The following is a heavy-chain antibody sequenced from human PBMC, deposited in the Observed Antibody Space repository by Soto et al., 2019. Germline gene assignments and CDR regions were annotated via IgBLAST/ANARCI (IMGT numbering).Heavy chain of an antibody. Sequence: PSETLSLTCAVYGGSFSGYYWSWIRQPPGKGLEWIGEINHSGSTNYNPSLKSRVTISVDTSKNQFSLKLSSVTAADTAVYFCARGDFYGGYESDYWGQGTLVTVS. CDR2: INHSGST. CDR3: ARGDFYGGYESDY. D-gene: IGHD5-12*01. V-gene: IGHV4-34*01. CDR1: GGSFSGYY. J-gene: IGHJ4*02.